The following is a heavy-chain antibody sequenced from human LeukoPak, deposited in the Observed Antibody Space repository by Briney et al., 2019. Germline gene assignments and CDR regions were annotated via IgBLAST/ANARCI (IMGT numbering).Heavy chain of an antibody. Sequence: PGGSLRLSCAASGFTFSSYEMNWVRRAPGKGLEWVSYISSSGSTIYYADSVKGRFTISRDNAKNSLYLQMNSLRAEDTAVYYCARAYPQYSSSDYWGQGTLVTVSS. CDR3: ARAYPQYSSSDY. D-gene: IGHD6-6*01. CDR1: GFTFSSYE. J-gene: IGHJ4*02. CDR2: ISSSGSTI. V-gene: IGHV3-48*03.